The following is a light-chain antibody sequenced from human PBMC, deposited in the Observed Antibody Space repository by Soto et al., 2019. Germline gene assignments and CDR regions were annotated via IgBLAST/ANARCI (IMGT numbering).Light chain of an antibody. CDR3: QQYYSMPWT. V-gene: IGKV4-1*01. CDR2: WAS. J-gene: IGKJ1*01. Sequence: DIEMTQSPDSLAVSLGERATINCKSSQSVFYSSNNNNHLAWYQQKPGQPPKLLVYWASTRQSGVPDRFSGSGSGADFTLTISSLQAEDVANYYCQQYYSMPWTFGQGTRVEIK. CDR1: QSVFYSSNNNNH.